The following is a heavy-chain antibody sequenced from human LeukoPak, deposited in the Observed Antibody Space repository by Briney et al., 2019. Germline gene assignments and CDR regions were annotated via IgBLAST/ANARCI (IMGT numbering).Heavy chain of an antibody. J-gene: IGHJ4*02. CDR3: ARTGVDVNIVVVIARDFDY. CDR1: GFTFSNAW. V-gene: IGHV3-48*02. Sequence: GGSLRLSCAASGFTFSNAWMSWVRQAPGKGLEWVSYISSSSSTIYYADSVKGRFTISRDNAKNSLYLQMNSLRDEDTAVYYCARTGVDVNIVVVIARDFDYWGQGTLVTVSS. D-gene: IGHD2-21*01. CDR2: ISSSSSTI.